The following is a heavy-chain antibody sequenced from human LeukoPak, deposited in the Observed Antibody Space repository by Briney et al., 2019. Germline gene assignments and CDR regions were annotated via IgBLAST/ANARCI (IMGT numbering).Heavy chain of an antibody. CDR3: AKDQYSSGYYGA. CDR2: ISGSAIIT. D-gene: IGHD6-19*01. V-gene: IGHV3-23*01. CDR1: GFPFTDYA. J-gene: IGHJ4*02. Sequence: GGSLRLSCAASGFPFTDYAMNWVRQAPGKGLEWVSTISGSAIITNYADSVKGRFTISRDNSKNTLSLQMNGLRAEDTAVYYCAKDQYSSGYYGAWGQGTLVTVSS.